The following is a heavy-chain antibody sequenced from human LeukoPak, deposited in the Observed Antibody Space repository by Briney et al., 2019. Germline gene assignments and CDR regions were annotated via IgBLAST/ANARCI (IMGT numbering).Heavy chain of an antibody. CDR2: ISTILGIA. CDR1: GGTFSSYA. Sequence: SVKVSCKASGGTFSSYAISSVRPAPGQRLDWMGRISTILGIANYAQKFQVRVTITADKSTSTAYMELSSLRSEDTAVYYCAREGIAVAGYYFDYWGQGTLVTVSS. V-gene: IGHV1-69*04. J-gene: IGHJ4*02. CDR3: AREGIAVAGYYFDY. D-gene: IGHD6-13*01.